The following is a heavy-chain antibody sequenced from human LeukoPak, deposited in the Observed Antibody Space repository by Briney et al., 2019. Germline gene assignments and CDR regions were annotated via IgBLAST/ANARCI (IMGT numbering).Heavy chain of an antibody. V-gene: IGHV4-39*02. D-gene: IGHD6-13*01. CDR3: ARGRVSSSSWYSTYYYYFYMDV. J-gene: IGHJ6*03. Sequence: SETLSLTCTVSGGSISSHTYSWGWIRQPPGKGLEWIGTLSYSAHTFYGSSLKSRVTISGDTSKNHFSLELSSVTAADTAVYFCARGRVSSSSWYSTYYYYFYMDVWGKGTTVTVSS. CDR2: LSYSAHT. CDR1: GGSISSHTYS.